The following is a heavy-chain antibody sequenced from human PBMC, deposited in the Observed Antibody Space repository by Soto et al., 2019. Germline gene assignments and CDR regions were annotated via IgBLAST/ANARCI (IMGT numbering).Heavy chain of an antibody. Sequence: GGSLTLSCAASGFTFSSYGMHWDRQAPGKGLEWVAVIWYDGSNKYYADSVKGRFTISRDNSKNTLYLQMNSLRAEDTAVYYCARDQLGYCSSTSCYRFSYFDYWGQGTLVTVSS. CDR1: GFTFSSYG. CDR3: ARDQLGYCSSTSCYRFSYFDY. CDR2: IWYDGSNK. V-gene: IGHV3-33*01. J-gene: IGHJ4*02. D-gene: IGHD2-2*01.